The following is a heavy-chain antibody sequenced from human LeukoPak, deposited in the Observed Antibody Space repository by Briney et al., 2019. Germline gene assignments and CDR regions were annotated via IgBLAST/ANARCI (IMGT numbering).Heavy chain of an antibody. J-gene: IGHJ4*02. V-gene: IGHV3-30*03. CDR2: ISYDGSNK. Sequence: GALRLSCAASGFTFSSYGMHWVRQAPGKGLEWVAVISYDGSNKYYADSVKGRFTISRDNSKNTLYLQMNSLRAEDTAVYYCARDLMRFLEWVNWGQGTLVTVSS. CDR3: ARDLMRFLEWVN. D-gene: IGHD3-3*01. CDR1: GFTFSSYG.